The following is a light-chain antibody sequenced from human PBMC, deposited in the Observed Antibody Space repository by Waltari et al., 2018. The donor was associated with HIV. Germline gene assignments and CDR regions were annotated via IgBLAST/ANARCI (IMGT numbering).Light chain of an antibody. CDR1: QSVLYNSNGKNY. CDR2: WAS. J-gene: IGKJ1*01. Sequence: DIVLTQSPDSLAVSLGERATINCKASQSVLYNSNGKNYLSWYQQRPGQPPKLLIYWASTRESGVPDQFSGSASGTDFTLTISGLQAEDVAVYYCHQYYTTPWAFGQGTKVEIK. V-gene: IGKV4-1*01. CDR3: HQYYTTPWA.